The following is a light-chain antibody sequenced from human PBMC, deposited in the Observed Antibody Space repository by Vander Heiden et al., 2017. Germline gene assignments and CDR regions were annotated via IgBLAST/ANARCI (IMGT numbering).Light chain of an antibody. V-gene: IGLV3-19*01. J-gene: IGLJ2*01. CDR2: GNN. CDR1: SLRNYY. CDR3: NSRDTSGDHVV. Sequence: SSELTQDPAVSVALGQTARITCQGDSLRNYYASWYLQRPGQAPVLVIYGNNNRTSGIPDRFSGSSSGGTTSLTITGAQAGDEADYYCNSRDTSGDHVVFGGGTKLTVL.